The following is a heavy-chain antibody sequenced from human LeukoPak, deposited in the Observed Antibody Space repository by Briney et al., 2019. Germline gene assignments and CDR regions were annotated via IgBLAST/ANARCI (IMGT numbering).Heavy chain of an antibody. D-gene: IGHD3-16*01. V-gene: IGHV4-34*01. CDR2: INHSGST. CDR1: GGSFSGYY. Sequence: SETLSLTCAVYGGSFSGYYWSWIRQPPGKGLEWIGEINHSGSTNYNPSLKSRVTISVDTSKNQFSLKLSSVTAADTAVYYCAREGPRDDRHYMDVWGKGTTVTVSS. J-gene: IGHJ6*03. CDR3: AREGPRDDRHYMDV.